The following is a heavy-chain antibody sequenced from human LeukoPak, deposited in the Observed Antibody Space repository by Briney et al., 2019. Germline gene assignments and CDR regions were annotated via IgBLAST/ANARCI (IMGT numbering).Heavy chain of an antibody. J-gene: IGHJ3*02. CDR1: GFTFSNYA. CDR3: ASLGAFDI. V-gene: IGHV3-30*04. Sequence: GGSLRLSCAASGFTFSNYAMHWVRQAPGKGLEWVAVISYDGSNKYYADSVKGRFTISRDNAKNSLYLQMNSLRAEDTAVYYCASLGAFDIWGQGTMVTVSS. CDR2: ISYDGSNK.